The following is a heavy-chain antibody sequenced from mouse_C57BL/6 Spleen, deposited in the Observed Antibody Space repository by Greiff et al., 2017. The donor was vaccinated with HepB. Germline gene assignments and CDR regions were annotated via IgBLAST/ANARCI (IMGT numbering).Heavy chain of an antibody. CDR1: GYSITSGYY. V-gene: IGHV3-6*01. J-gene: IGHJ4*01. CDR3: ARVEGYYYGSSYGNAMDY. CDR2: ISYDGSN. D-gene: IGHD1-1*01. Sequence: EVKLQESGPGLVKPSQSLSLTCSVTGYSITSGYYWNWLRQFPGNKLEWMGYISYDGSNNYNPSLKNRISITRDTSKNQFFLKLNSVTTEDTATYYCARVEGYYYGSSYGNAMDYWGQGTSVTVSS.